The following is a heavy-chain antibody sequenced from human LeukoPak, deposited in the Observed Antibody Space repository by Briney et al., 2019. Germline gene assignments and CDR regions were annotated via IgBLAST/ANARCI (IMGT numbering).Heavy chain of an antibody. J-gene: IGHJ4*02. CDR3: AKSHLPNSYSGTYYCDY. Sequence: GGSLRLSCAASGFTLSSYGMHWVRQAPAKGLGWVAFIRYDESKTFYGDSVKGRFTVSRGNSKNTLYLQMNSLRAEDTAVYYCAKSHLPNSYSGTYYCDYWGQGTQVTVSS. CDR2: IRYDESKT. V-gene: IGHV3-30*02. D-gene: IGHD1-26*01. CDR1: GFTLSSYG.